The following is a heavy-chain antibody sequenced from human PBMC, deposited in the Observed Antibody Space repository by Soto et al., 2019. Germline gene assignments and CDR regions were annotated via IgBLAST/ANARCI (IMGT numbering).Heavy chain of an antibody. CDR3: ARELVGSGSLIGYYYYYYGMDV. CDR1: GGTFSSYA. D-gene: IGHD3-10*01. CDR2: IISIFGTA. J-gene: IGHJ6*02. Sequence: QVQLVQSGAEVKKPGSSVKVSCKASGGTFSSYAISWVRQAPGQGLEGMGGIISIFGTANYAQKFQGRVTITADEATSTAYMELSSVRSEDKDVYFCARELVGSGSLIGYYYYYYGMDVWGQGTTVTVSS. V-gene: IGHV1-69*01.